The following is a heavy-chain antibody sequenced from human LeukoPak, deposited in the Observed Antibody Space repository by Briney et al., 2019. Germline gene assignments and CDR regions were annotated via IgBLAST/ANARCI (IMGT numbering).Heavy chain of an antibody. D-gene: IGHD5-18*01. J-gene: IGHJ4*02. CDR2: IIPIFGIA. Sequence: GASVKVSCRASGGTFSSYAISWVRQAPGQGLEWMGRIIPIFGIANYAQKFQGRVTITADKSTSTAYMELSSLRSEDTAVYYCARDGRRGYSYGSPSYFDYWGQGTLVPVSS. CDR1: GGTFSSYA. CDR3: ARDGRRGYSYGSPSYFDY. V-gene: IGHV1-69*04.